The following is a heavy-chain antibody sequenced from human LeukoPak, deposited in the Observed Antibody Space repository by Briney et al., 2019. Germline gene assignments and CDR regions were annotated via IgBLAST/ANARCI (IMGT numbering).Heavy chain of an antibody. D-gene: IGHD1-1*01. V-gene: IGHV4-34*01. J-gene: IGHJ5*02. Sequence: SETLSLTCAVYGGSFSGYYWSWIRQPPGKGLEWIGEINHSGSTNYNTSLKSRVTISVDTSKNQFSLKLSSVTAADAAVYYCAREHMYTRLSWFDPWGQGTLVTVSS. CDR1: GGSFSGYY. CDR2: INHSGST. CDR3: AREHMYTRLSWFDP.